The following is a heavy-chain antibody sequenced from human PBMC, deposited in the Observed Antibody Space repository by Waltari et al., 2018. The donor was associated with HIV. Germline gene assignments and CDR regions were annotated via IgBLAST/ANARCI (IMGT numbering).Heavy chain of an antibody. D-gene: IGHD4-17*01. CDR1: GSEFTTYG. V-gene: IGHV5-51*03. CDR2: IYPSDSDT. Sequence: EVQLVQSGAEGKKPGESLKISCKASGSEFTTYGIGWGCQVPGKGLECMGLIYPSDSDTKYSPSFQGQVTLSADKSINTAYLHWSSLKAPDTAIYYCARRGNNYGDAFDIWGQGTMVNVS. J-gene: IGHJ3*02. CDR3: ARRGNNYGDAFDI.